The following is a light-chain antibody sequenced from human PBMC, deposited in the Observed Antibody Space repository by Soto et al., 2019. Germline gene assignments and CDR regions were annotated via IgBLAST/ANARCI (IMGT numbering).Light chain of an antibody. CDR2: GAS. CDR3: LQYYDWPLVT. Sequence: EIVLTQSPATLSVSPGERVTFSCRASESISTNLAWYQQKPGQAPRLLIYGASTRDTHIPDRFSGAGSETEFTLSVSSLQSEDFAIYYCLQYYDWPLVTFGGGTKGDI. J-gene: IGKJ4*01. V-gene: IGKV3-15*01. CDR1: ESISTN.